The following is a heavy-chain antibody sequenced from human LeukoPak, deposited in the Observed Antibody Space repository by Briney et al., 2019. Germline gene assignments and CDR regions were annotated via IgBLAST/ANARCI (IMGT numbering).Heavy chain of an antibody. J-gene: IGHJ6*02. Sequence: GASVKVSCKASGRTFSSYAISWVRQAPGQGLEWMGRIIPIFGTANYAQKFQGRVTITADKSTSTAYMELSSLRSEGTAVYYCARDGAGGYSNYYYGMDVWGQGTTVTVSS. V-gene: IGHV1-69*06. CDR2: IIPIFGTA. D-gene: IGHD4-11*01. CDR3: ARDGAGGYSNYYYGMDV. CDR1: GRTFSSYA.